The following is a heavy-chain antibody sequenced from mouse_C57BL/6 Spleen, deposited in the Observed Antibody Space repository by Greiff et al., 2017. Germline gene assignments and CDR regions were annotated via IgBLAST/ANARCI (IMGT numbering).Heavy chain of an antibody. J-gene: IGHJ4*01. CDR1: GYAFSSSW. V-gene: IGHV1-82*01. CDR3: ARRGYYRGMDY. CDR2: IYPGDGDT. Sequence: QVQLKESGPELVKPGASVKISCKASGYAFSSSWMNWVKQRPGKGLEWIGRIYPGDGDTNYNGKFKGKATLTAYKSSSTAYMQLSSLTSEDSAVYFCARRGYYRGMDYWGQGTSVTVSS. D-gene: IGHD2-3*01.